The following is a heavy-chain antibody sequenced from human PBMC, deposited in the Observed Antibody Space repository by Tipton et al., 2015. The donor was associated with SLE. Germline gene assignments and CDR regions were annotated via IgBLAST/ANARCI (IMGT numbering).Heavy chain of an antibody. CDR1: GGSFSGYF. Sequence: TLSLTCSVYGGSFSGYFWTWTRQSPVRGLEWIGESNHAGITNYNPSLKSRVTVSVDTSKNQFSLKMTSVTAADTAIYYCARHEYGSTSAAVEIWGQGTMVIVSS. CDR2: SNHAGIT. CDR3: ARHEYGSTSAAVEI. J-gene: IGHJ3*02. V-gene: IGHV4-34*01. D-gene: IGHD2-2*01.